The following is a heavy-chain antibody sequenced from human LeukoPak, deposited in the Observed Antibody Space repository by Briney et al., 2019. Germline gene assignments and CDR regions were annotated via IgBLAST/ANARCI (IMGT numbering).Heavy chain of an antibody. CDR1: GGSISSYY. J-gene: IGHJ5*02. CDR2: VYYSGST. D-gene: IGHD6-13*01. V-gene: IGHV4-59*04. Sequence: SETLSLTCTVSGGSISSYYWSWIRQPPGRGLEWIGYVYYSGSTYYNPSLKSRVTISVDTSKNQFSLKLSSVTAADTAVYYCARQGIAANWFDPWGQGTLVTVSS. CDR3: ARQGIAANWFDP.